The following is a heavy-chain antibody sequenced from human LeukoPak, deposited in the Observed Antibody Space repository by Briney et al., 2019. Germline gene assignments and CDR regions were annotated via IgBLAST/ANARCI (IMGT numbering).Heavy chain of an antibody. D-gene: IGHD3-22*01. CDR2: ISYDGSNK. Sequence: PGRSLRLSCAASGLTFSSYGMHWVRQAPGKGLEWVAVISYDGSNKYYADSVKGRFTISRDNSKNTLYLQMNSLRAEDTAVYYCAKDSPHPLLAEYYYDSSGYLDYWGQGTLVTVSS. J-gene: IGHJ4*02. V-gene: IGHV3-30*18. CDR3: AKDSPHPLLAEYYYDSSGYLDY. CDR1: GLTFSSYG.